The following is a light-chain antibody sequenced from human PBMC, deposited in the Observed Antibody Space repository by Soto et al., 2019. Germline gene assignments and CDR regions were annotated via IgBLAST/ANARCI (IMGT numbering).Light chain of an antibody. V-gene: IGKV3-11*01. CDR2: DAA. Sequence: EIVLTQSPATLSLSPGERATLSCRASQSVSSYLAWYQQKPGQAPRLLIYDAASRATGIPARFSGSGSGTDFTLTTSCLEPEDLEVYYWEQRCSWPPAITFGQGTRLE. J-gene: IGKJ5*01. CDR3: EQRCSWPPAIT. CDR1: QSVSSY.